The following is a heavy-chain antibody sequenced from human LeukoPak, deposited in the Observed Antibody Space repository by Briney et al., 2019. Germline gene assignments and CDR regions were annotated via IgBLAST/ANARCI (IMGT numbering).Heavy chain of an antibody. V-gene: IGHV3-23*01. Sequence: GGSLRLSCAASGFTFSSYAMSWVRQAPGKGLEWVSAISGSGGSTYYADSVKGRFTISRDNSKNTLYLQMNSLRVEDTAVYYCVRGGWGSGSFYSYYYYGMDVWGQGTTVTVSS. D-gene: IGHD3-10*01. CDR1: GFTFSSYA. J-gene: IGHJ6*02. CDR2: ISGSGGST. CDR3: VRGGWGSGSFYSYYYYGMDV.